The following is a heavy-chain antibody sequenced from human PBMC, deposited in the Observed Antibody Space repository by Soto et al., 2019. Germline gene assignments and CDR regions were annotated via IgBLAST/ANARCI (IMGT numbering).Heavy chain of an antibody. Sequence: EVQLVESGGGLVQPGGSLRLSCAASGFTFSTYWMYWVRQAPGKGLVCVSHINSDGSSTTYADSVKGRFTISRDNAKNTLYLQMNSLRAEDTAVYYCARGIGYSAQDYWGQGTPVTVSS. CDR1: GFTFSTYW. J-gene: IGHJ4*02. CDR2: INSDGSST. CDR3: ARGIGYSAQDY. D-gene: IGHD1-1*01. V-gene: IGHV3-74*01.